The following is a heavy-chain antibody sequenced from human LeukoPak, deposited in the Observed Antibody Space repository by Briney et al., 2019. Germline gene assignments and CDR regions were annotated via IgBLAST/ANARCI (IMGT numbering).Heavy chain of an antibody. CDR2: ISWDGGSR. Sequence: PGGSLRLSCAASGFSFDEYTLHWVRQAPGKGLEWVSLISWDGGSRDYADSVKGRFTISRDNSKNSLYLQMNSLRTEDTALYYCAKDLDSSGYRFYFRDWGQGTLVTVSS. CDR1: GFSFDEYT. J-gene: IGHJ1*01. CDR3: AKDLDSSGYRFYFRD. D-gene: IGHD3-22*01. V-gene: IGHV3-43*01.